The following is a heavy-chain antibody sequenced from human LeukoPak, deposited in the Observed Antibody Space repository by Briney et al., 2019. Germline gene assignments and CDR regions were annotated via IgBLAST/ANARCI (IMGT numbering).Heavy chain of an antibody. CDR3: AKDYYDSSGYLDDFDI. Sequence: HAGRSLILSCAASGFTFSSYGMHWVRQAPGKGLEWVAVISYDGSNKYYVDSVKGRFTISRDNSKNTLYLQMNTLRAEDTAVYYCAKDYYDSSGYLDDFDIWGQGTMVTVSS. D-gene: IGHD3-22*01. CDR1: GFTFSSYG. V-gene: IGHV3-30*18. J-gene: IGHJ3*02. CDR2: ISYDGSNK.